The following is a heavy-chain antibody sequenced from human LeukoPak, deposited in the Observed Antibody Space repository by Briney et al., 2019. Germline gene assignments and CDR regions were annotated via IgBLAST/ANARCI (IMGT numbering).Heavy chain of an antibody. CDR3: AGNDFYYFDY. CDR2: IYYTGAS. D-gene: IGHD1-1*01. V-gene: IGHV4-34*01. CDR1: GGSFSGYY. Sequence: SETLSLTCAVYGGSFSGYYWSWIRQPPGKGLEWIGAIYYTGASYYNPSLKSRVTISVDTSKNEVSLKLSSVTVADAAVYYCAGNDFYYFDYWGQGTLVTVSS. J-gene: IGHJ4*02.